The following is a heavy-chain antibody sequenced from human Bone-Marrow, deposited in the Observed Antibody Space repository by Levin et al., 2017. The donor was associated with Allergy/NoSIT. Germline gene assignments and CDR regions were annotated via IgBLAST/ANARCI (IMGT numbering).Heavy chain of an antibody. CDR2: ISYDGSNK. J-gene: IGHJ5*02. Sequence: GGSLRLSCAASGFTFSSYAMHWVRQAPGKGLEWVAVISYDGSNKYYADSVKGRFTISRDNSKNTLYLQMNSLRAEDTAVYYCARGGGSSSRRLHHNWFDPWGQGTLVTVSS. CDR3: ARGGGSSSRRLHHNWFDP. V-gene: IGHV3-30*04. CDR1: GFTFSSYA. D-gene: IGHD6-6*01.